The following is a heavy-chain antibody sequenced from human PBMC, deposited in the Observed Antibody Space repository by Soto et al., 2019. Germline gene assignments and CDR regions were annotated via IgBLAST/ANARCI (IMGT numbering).Heavy chain of an antibody. CDR2: IYWDGDK. CDR1: GFSLSTNGVG. CDR3: XRRXXGTYALDY. V-gene: IGHV2-5*02. J-gene: IGHJ4*02. Sequence: QITLKESGPTLVKPTQTLTLTCTFSGFSLSTNGVGVGWIRQPPGKALEWLALIYWDGDKRYSPSLRSRLTLTKDTSKNQVVLTMTNMDPVDTATYYCXRRXXGTYALDYWGQGTLVTVAS. D-gene: IGHD1-26*01.